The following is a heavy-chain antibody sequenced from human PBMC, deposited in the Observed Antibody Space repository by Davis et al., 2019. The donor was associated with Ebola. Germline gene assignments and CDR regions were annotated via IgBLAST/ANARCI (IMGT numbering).Heavy chain of an antibody. CDR2: IGSNGRTK. D-gene: IGHD3-3*02. CDR3: ALATLMTFDY. J-gene: IGHJ4*02. V-gene: IGHV3-11*01. Sequence: PGGSLRLSCVVSGISVSDYYMSWIRQAPGKGLEWVSYIGSNGRTKDYADSVKGRFTISRDNGKNSLYLQMGSLRDEDTAFYYCALATLMTFDYWGQGSLVTVSS. CDR1: GISVSDYY.